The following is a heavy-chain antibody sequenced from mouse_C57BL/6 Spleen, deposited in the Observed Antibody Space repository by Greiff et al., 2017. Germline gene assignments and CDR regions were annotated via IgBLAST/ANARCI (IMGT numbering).Heavy chain of an antibody. Sequence: QVHVKQPGAELVMPGASVKLSCKASGYTFTSYWMHWVKQRPGQGLEWIGEIDPSDSYTNYNQKFKGKSTLTVDKSSSTAYMQLSSLTSEDSAVYYCARGYYGSSYGYFDVWGTGTTVTVSS. CDR3: ARGYYGSSYGYFDV. J-gene: IGHJ1*03. D-gene: IGHD1-1*01. V-gene: IGHV1-69*01. CDR2: IDPSDSYT. CDR1: GYTFTSYW.